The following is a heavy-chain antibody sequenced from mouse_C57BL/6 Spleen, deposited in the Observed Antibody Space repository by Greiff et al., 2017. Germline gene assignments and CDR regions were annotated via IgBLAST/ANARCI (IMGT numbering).Heavy chain of an antibody. Sequence: QVQLQQPGAELVRPGTSVKLSCKASGYTFTSYWMHWVKQRPIQGLEWIGNIDPSDSETHYNQKFKDKATLTVDKSSSTAYMQRSSLTSEDSAVYYCARKGGYYIAMDYWGQGTSVTVSS. V-gene: IGHV1-52*01. D-gene: IGHD2-12*01. CDR3: ARKGGYYIAMDY. J-gene: IGHJ4*01. CDR2: IDPSDSET. CDR1: GYTFTSYW.